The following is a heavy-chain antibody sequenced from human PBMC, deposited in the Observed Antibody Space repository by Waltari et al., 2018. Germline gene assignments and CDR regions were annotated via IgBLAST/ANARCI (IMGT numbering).Heavy chain of an antibody. CDR1: SFSISSGYY. J-gene: IGHJ4*02. V-gene: IGHV4-38-2*02. Sequence: QVQLQESGPGLVNPSETLSLTCTVSSFSISSGYYWGWIRQPPGKGLEWIGSLSHSGSTYYNPSLKSRVTISVDTSKNQFSLKLSSVTAADTAVYYCARDTFYFGSGSYPSFDYWGRGTLVTVSS. CDR3: ARDTFYFGSGSYPSFDY. CDR2: LSHSGST. D-gene: IGHD3-10*01.